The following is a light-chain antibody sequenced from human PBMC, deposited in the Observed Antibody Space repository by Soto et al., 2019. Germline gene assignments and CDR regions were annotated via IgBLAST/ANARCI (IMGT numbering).Light chain of an antibody. Sequence: DIQMTQSPSSVSASVGDRVTITCRASQGINNWLAWYQQKPGKAPKLLIYPTSNLQSGVPSRFSGCGSWTDFTLTIISLQPEDFAAYYCQQANSFPLTFGGGTKVEIK. CDR1: QGINNW. CDR2: PTS. V-gene: IGKV1D-12*01. J-gene: IGKJ4*01. CDR3: QQANSFPLT.